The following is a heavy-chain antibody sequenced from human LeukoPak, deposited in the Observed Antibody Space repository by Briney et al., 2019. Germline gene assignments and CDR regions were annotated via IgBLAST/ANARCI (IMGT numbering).Heavy chain of an antibody. CDR2: IYYSGST. V-gene: IGHV4-59*01. D-gene: IGHD1-20*01. J-gene: IGHJ4*02. CDR3: ARGYNWNYVGY. Sequence: SETLSLTCTVSGGSISSYYWSWIRQPPGKGLEWIGYIYYSGSTNYNPSFKSRVTISVDTSKNQFSLKLSSVTAADTAVYYCARGYNWNYVGYWGQGTLVTVSS. CDR1: GGSISSYY.